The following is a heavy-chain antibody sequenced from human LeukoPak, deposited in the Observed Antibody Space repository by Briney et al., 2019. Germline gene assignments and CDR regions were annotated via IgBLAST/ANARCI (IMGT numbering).Heavy chain of an antibody. CDR1: GFTFSSYA. V-gene: IGHV3-30*04. CDR3: ARDLVGDGALALDY. D-gene: IGHD4-17*01. J-gene: IGHJ4*02. Sequence: GGSLRLSCAASGFTFSSYAMHWVRQAPGKGLEWAAVISYDGSNKYYADSVKGRFTISRDNSKNTLYLQMNSLRAEDTAVYYCARDLVGDGALALDYWGQGTLVTVSS. CDR2: ISYDGSNK.